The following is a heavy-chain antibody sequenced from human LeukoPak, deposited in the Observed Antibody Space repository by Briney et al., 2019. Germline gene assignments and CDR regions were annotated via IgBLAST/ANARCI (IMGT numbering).Heavy chain of an antibody. J-gene: IGHJ4*02. CDR3: ASLMSRVIVTGDFDN. Sequence: GGSLRLSCAASGFTFSGYGMHWVRQAPGKGLEWVSGITGSGANTYYADSVKGRFTISRDNSKNTLSLQMNSLRAEDTAVYYCASLMSRVIVTGDFDNWGQGTLVTVSS. V-gene: IGHV3-23*01. CDR1: GFTFSGYG. D-gene: IGHD1-14*01. CDR2: ITGSGANT.